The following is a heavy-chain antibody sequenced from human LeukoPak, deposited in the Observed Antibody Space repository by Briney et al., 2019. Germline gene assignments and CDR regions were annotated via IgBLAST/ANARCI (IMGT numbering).Heavy chain of an antibody. CDR3: ARDGVVPAAHPLLDY. Sequence: PGGSLRLSCSASGFTFSTYWMHWVRQAPGKGLEWVAVISYDGSNKYYADSVKGRFTISRDNSKNTLYLQMNSLRAEDTAVYYCARDGVVPAAHPLLDYWGQGTLVTVSS. V-gene: IGHV3-30*03. D-gene: IGHD2-2*01. CDR1: GFTFSTYW. J-gene: IGHJ4*02. CDR2: ISYDGSNK.